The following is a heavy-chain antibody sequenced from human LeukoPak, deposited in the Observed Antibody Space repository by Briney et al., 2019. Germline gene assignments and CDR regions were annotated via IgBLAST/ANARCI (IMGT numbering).Heavy chain of an antibody. V-gene: IGHV4-59*12. CDR3: ARGLYGDRAPGGY. CDR1: GGSISSYY. J-gene: IGHJ4*02. D-gene: IGHD4-17*01. Sequence: SETLSLTCTVSGGSISSYYWSWIRQPPGKGLEWIGYIYYSGSTNYNPSLKSRVTISVDTSKNQFSLKLSSVTAADTAVYYCARGLYGDRAPGGYWGQGTLVTVSS. CDR2: IYYSGST.